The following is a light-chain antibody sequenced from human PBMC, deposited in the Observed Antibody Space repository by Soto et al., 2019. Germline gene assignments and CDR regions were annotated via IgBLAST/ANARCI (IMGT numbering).Light chain of an antibody. CDR2: DAS. CDR3: QQYGSSPRT. CDR1: QSIGSQ. J-gene: IGKJ1*01. Sequence: EIVLTQSPATLSLSPGDRAALSCRASQSIGSQLAWYQQKPGQAPRLLIHDASSRATGISDRFTGSGSGTDFTLTITTLEPEDFAVYYCQQYGSSPRTFGLGTKVDIK. V-gene: IGKV3-20*01.